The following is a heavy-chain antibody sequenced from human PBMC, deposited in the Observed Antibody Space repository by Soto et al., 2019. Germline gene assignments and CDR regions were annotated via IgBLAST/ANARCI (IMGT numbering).Heavy chain of an antibody. V-gene: IGHV3-30*18. J-gene: IGHJ4*02. CDR1: GFTFSSYG. CDR3: AKEILYYYDSSPDY. Sequence: GGSLRLSCAASGFTFSSYGMHWVRQAPGKGLEWVAVISYDGSNKYYADSVKGRFTISRDNSKNTLYLQMNSLRAEDSAVYYCAKEILYYYDSSPDYWGQGT. CDR2: ISYDGSNK. D-gene: IGHD3-22*01.